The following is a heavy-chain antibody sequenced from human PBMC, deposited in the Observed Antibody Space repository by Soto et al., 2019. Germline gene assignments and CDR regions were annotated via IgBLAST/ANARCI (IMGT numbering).Heavy chain of an antibody. CDR1: GYNFTNYW. CDR3: ARHNAQDVLDI. Sequence: GESLMSSCKASGYNFTNYWINWVRQIPGKGLEWMGRIDPSNSYPNYSPSFQGLVTISADKSTSTAYLQWSRLNASDAAMYYCARHNAQDVLDIWGQGTMVTVSS. CDR2: IDPSNSYP. J-gene: IGHJ3*02. D-gene: IGHD1-1*01. V-gene: IGHV5-10-1*01.